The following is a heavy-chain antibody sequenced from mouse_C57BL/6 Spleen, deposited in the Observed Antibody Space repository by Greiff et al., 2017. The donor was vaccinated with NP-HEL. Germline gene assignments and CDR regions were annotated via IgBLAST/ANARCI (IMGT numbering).Heavy chain of an antibody. CDR2: IDPSDSYT. CDR3: ARSDYYGSSPLYFDV. Sequence: VQLQQPGAELVRPGTSVKLSCKASGYTFTSYWMHWVKQRPGQGLEWIGVIDPSDSYTNYNQKFKGKATLTVDTSSSTAYMQLSSLTSEDSSVYYCARSDYYGSSPLYFDVWGTGTTVTVSS. D-gene: IGHD1-1*01. CDR1: GYTFTSYW. V-gene: IGHV1-59*01. J-gene: IGHJ1*03.